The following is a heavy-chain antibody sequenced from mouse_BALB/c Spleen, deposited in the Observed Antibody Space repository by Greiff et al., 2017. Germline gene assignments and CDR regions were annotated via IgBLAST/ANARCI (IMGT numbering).Heavy chain of an antibody. Sequence: QVQLKESGAELARPGASVKLSCKASGYTFTSYWMQWVKQRPGQGLEWIGAIYPGDGDTRYTQKFKGKATLTADKSSSTAYMQLSSLASEDSAVYYCARGGGKVRLSYWYFDVWGAGTTVTVSS. V-gene: IGHV1-87*01. J-gene: IGHJ1*01. CDR1: GYTFTSYW. CDR2: IYPGDGDT. D-gene: IGHD2-14*01. CDR3: ARGGGKVRLSYWYFDV.